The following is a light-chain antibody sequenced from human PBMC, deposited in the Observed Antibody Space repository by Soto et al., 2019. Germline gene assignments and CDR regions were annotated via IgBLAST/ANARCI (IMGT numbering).Light chain of an antibody. V-gene: IGKV3-11*01. Sequence: EIVLTQSPATLSLSPGERATLSCRASQSVSGCLAWYQQKPGQAPRLLIYAASNRATGIPARFSGSGSGTDFTLTISSLEPEDFAVYYCQQRCNWPPVTFGGGTKVEIK. CDR2: AAS. CDR1: QSVSGC. CDR3: QQRCNWPPVT. J-gene: IGKJ4*01.